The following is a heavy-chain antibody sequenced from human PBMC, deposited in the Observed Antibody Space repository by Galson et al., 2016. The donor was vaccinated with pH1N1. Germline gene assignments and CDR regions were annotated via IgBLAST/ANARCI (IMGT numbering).Heavy chain of an antibody. Sequence: SVKVSCKASGGPFMSYAISWVRQAPGQGLEWMGGIIPVFGSPNYAQKFQGRVTITADDSTRTAYMELSSLRSEDTAVYYCARRLGGGNSHFDYGGQGTRVTVSS. CDR3: ARRLGGGNSHFDY. CDR1: GGPFMSYA. J-gene: IGHJ4*02. CDR2: IIPVFGSP. D-gene: IGHD3-3*01. V-gene: IGHV1-69*13.